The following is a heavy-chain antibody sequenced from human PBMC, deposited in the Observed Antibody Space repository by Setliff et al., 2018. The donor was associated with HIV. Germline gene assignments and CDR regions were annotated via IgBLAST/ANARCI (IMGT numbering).Heavy chain of an antibody. V-gene: IGHV3-9*01. CDR3: AANIMGLTPDDF. CDR2: ISWNSGSI. D-gene: IGHD1-26*01. J-gene: IGHJ4*02. CDR1: GFTFDDYA. Sequence: GGSLRLSCAASGFTFDDYAMHWVRQAPGKGLEWVSGISWNSGSIGYADSVKGRFTISRDNAKNSLYLQMNSLRAEDTALYYCAANIMGLTPDDFWGRGTLVTVSS.